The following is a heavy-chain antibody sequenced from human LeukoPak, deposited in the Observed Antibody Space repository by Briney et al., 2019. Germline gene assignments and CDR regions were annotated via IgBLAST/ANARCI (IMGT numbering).Heavy chain of an antibody. CDR2: MKQDGSEK. CDR3: ARVGRYGDYDY. Sequence: AGGSLRLSCAASGFTFSSYWMSWVRQAPGKGLEWVANMKQDGSEKYYVDSVKGRFTISRDNAKNSLYLQMNSLRAEDTAVYYCARVGRYGDYDYWGQGTLVTVSS. V-gene: IGHV3-7*01. CDR1: GFTFSSYW. J-gene: IGHJ4*02. D-gene: IGHD4-17*01.